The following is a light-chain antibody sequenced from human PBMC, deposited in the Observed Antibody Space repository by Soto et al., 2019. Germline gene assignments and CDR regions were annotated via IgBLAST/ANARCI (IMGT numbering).Light chain of an antibody. CDR2: EVS. CDR3: SSYTSSSTWV. J-gene: IGLJ3*02. CDR1: SSDVGGYNY. V-gene: IGLV2-14*01. Sequence: QSVLTQPASVSGSPGQSITISCTGTSSDVGGYNYVSWYQQHPGKAPKLMMYEVSNRPSGVSNRFSGSKSGNTASLTISGLPAEDEADYYCSSYTSSSTWVFGGGTKLTVL.